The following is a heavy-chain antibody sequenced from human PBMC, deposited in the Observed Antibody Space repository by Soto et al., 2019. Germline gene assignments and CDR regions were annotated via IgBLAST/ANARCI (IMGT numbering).Heavy chain of an antibody. J-gene: IGHJ4*02. V-gene: IGHV4-4*02. CDR2: IYYSGST. Sequence: SETLSLTCAVSGDSISSRNWWSWVRQPPGKGLEWIGGIYYSGSTNYNPSLKSRVTISLDTSKNQFSLKLSSVTAADTAVYYCARHSGHIFFDYWGQGTLVTVSS. CDR1: GDSISSRNW. CDR3: ARHSGHIFFDY. D-gene: IGHD1-26*01.